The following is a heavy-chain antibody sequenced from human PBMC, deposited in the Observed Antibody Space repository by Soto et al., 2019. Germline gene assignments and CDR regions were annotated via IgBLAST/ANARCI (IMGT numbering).Heavy chain of an antibody. Sequence: QITLKESGPTLVKPTQTLTLTCTFSGFSLSTRGMSVGWIRQPPGRALEWLALIYWDDDKRYTSSLKTRLTITKDTSKNQVVLTMTNMDPADTATYYCAHVLGYCSGGSCYSGPSDYWGQGTLLTVSS. D-gene: IGHD2-15*01. V-gene: IGHV2-5*02. CDR2: IYWDDDK. CDR3: AHVLGYCSGGSCYSGPSDY. J-gene: IGHJ4*02. CDR1: GFSLSTRGMS.